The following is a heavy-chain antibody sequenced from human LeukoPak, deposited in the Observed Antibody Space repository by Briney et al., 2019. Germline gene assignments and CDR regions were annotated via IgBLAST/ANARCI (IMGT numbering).Heavy chain of an antibody. CDR1: GGSISSNNYY. CDR2: INHSGST. CDR3: ARGELGATVNY. V-gene: IGHV4-39*07. J-gene: IGHJ4*02. D-gene: IGHD1-26*01. Sequence: SETLSLTCTVSGGSISSNNYYWSWIRQPPGKGLEWIGEINHSGSTNYNPSLKSRVIISVDTSKNQFSLKLNSVTAADTAVYYCARGELGATVNYWGQGTLVTVSS.